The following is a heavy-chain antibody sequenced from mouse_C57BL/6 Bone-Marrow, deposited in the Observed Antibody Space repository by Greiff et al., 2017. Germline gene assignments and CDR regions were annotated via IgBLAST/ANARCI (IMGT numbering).Heavy chain of an antibody. CDR2: SRNKANDYTT. D-gene: IGHD1-1*02. V-gene: IGHV7-1*01. CDR3: ARDTLMVRFAY. J-gene: IGHJ3*01. CDR1: GFTFSDFY. Sequence: DVKLVESGGGLVQSGRSLRLSCATSGFTFSDFYMEWVRQAPGKGLEWIAASRNKANDYTTEYSASVKGRFIVSRDTSQSILYLQMNALRAEDTAIYYCARDTLMVRFAYWGQGTLVTVSA.